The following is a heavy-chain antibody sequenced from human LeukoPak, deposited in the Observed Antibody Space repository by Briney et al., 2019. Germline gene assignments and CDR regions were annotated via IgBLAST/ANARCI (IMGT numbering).Heavy chain of an antibody. Sequence: PSETLSPTCTVSGGSISSGSYYWSWIRQPPRKGLQWIGYVYYSGSTNYNPSLKSRVTISVDTSKNQFSLKLNSVTPADTAVYYCATLTGGDDAFDIWGQGTMVTVSS. CDR3: ATLTGGDDAFDI. V-gene: IGHV4-61*01. CDR2: VYYSGST. D-gene: IGHD4-23*01. J-gene: IGHJ3*02. CDR1: GGSISSGSYY.